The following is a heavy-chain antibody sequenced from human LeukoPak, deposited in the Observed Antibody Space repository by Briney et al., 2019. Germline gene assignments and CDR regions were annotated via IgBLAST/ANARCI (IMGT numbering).Heavy chain of an antibody. CDR1: GFTFSSYW. Sequence: PGESLRLSCAASGFTFSSYWMSWVRQAPGKGLEWVSGISGSGAGTYYADSVKGRFTISRDNSKNTLYLQMNNLRADDTAVYYCAKMVREFYTISYYFDYWGQGTLVTVSS. J-gene: IGHJ4*02. CDR2: ISGSGAGT. V-gene: IGHV3-23*01. CDR3: AKMVREFYTISYYFDY. D-gene: IGHD2-8*01.